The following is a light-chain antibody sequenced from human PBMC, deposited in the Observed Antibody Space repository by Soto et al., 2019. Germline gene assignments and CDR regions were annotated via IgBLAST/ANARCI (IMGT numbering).Light chain of an antibody. CDR1: QSVSSNY. Sequence: EIVLTQSPGTLSLSPGERATLSCRASQSVSSNYLAWYQQKPGQAPRLLIYGGSTRATGIPERFSGSASGTDFSLTISRLEPEDFAVYYCQQFSTSPIMYTLGQGTELEIK. V-gene: IGKV3-20*01. J-gene: IGKJ2*01. CDR2: GGS. CDR3: QQFSTSPIMYT.